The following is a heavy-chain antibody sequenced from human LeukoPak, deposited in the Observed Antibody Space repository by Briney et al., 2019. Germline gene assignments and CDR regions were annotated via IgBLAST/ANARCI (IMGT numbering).Heavy chain of an antibody. CDR3: ARHQGGMDV. V-gene: IGHV5-51*01. CDR1: GYSFTTYW. CDR2: ISPGDFDT. Sequence: GESLKISCKASGYSFTTYWVAWVRQMPGKGLEWMGMISPGDFDTRYTPSFKGQVTISADKSICTAYLQWSSLKASDTAIYYCARHQGGMDVWGQGTTVIVSS. J-gene: IGHJ6*02.